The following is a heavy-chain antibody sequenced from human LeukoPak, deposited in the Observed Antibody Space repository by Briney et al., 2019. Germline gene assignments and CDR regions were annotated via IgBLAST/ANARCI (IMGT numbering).Heavy chain of an antibody. D-gene: IGHD2-2*01. V-gene: IGHV1-46*01. CDR3: ARDVGYCSSTSCYGYYHFDY. J-gene: IGHJ4*02. Sequence: ASVKVSCKASGYTFTSYYIHWVRQAPGQGLEWMGIINPSGGSTSYAQKFQGRVTTTRDTSTSTVYMELSSLRSEDTAVYYCARDVGYCSSTSCYGYYHFDYWGQGTLVTVSS. CDR2: INPSGGST. CDR1: GYTFTSYY.